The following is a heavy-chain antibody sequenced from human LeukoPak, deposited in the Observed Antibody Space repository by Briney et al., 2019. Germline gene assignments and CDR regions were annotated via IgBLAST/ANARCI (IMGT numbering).Heavy chain of an antibody. V-gene: IGHV1-18*01. CDR2: ISAYNGNT. D-gene: IGHD3-22*01. CDR1: GYTFTSYG. J-gene: IGHJ4*02. CDR3: AGHYYDSSGYDY. Sequence: ASVRVSCKASGYTFTSYGISWVRQAPGQGLEWIGWISAYNGNTNYAQKLQGRVTMTTDTSTSTAYMELRSLRSDDTAVYYCAGHYYDSSGYDYWGQGTLVTVSS.